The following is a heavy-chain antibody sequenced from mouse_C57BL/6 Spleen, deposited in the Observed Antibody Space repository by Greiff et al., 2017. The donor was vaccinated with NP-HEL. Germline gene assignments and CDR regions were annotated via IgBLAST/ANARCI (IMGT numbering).Heavy chain of an antibody. D-gene: IGHD2-3*01. CDR3: ARGVDGYYPYFDY. V-gene: IGHV5-16*01. Sequence: EVKLVESEGGLVQPGSSMKLSCTASGFTFIDYYMAWVRQVPEKGLEWVANINYDGSSTYYLDSLKSRFIISRDNAKNILYLQMSSLKSEDTATYYCARGVDGYYPYFDYWGQGTTLTVSS. CDR2: INYDGSST. CDR1: GFTFIDYY. J-gene: IGHJ2*01.